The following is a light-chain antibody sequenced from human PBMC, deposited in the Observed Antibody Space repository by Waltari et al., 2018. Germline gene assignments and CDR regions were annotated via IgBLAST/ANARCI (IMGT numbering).Light chain of an antibody. J-gene: IGKJ4*01. CDR3: QQRNSWPLT. CDR1: QTVNTY. Sequence: ETVLTQSPVTLSLSPGERATLSCRASQTVNTYLAWYQQKPDQAPRLLIYDTSNRATGIPARFSGSGSGTDFTLTISSLEPEDFAVYYCQQRNSWPLTFGGGTKVEIK. V-gene: IGKV3-11*01. CDR2: DTS.